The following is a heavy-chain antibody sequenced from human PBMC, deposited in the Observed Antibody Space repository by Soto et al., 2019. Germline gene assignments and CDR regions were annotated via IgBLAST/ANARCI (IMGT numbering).Heavy chain of an antibody. D-gene: IGHD4-17*01. Sequence: ASVKVSCKASGYTFTSYGISWVRQAPGQGLEWMGWISAYNGNTNYAQKLQGRVTMTTDTSTSTAYMELRSLRSDDTAVYYCARGSEWGDYEEPLNWFDPWGQVTLVTVSS. V-gene: IGHV1-18*01. CDR2: ISAYNGNT. CDR3: ARGSEWGDYEEPLNWFDP. J-gene: IGHJ5*02. CDR1: GYTFTSYG.